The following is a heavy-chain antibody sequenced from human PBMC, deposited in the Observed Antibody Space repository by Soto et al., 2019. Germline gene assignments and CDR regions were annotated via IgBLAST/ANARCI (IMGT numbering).Heavy chain of an antibody. V-gene: IGHV3-7*03. CDR3: ARRKSAHYGMDV. CDR1: GFTFSRFW. D-gene: IGHD6-6*01. CDR2: IKEDGSEK. Sequence: EEQVEESGGGLVQPGGSLRLSCVASGFTFSRFWMSWVRQAPGKGLEWVANIKEDGSEKYYADSMKGRFTISRDNAKNSLDLQMISLRAEDTAVYYCARRKSAHYGMDVWGQGTTVTVSS. J-gene: IGHJ6*02.